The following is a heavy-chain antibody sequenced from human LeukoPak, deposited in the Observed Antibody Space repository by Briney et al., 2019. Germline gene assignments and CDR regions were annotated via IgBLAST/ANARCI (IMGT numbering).Heavy chain of an antibody. CDR3: ARMRYDSSGYYKDY. CDR2: IIPIIGTA. V-gene: IGHV1-69*13. Sequence: GASVKVSCKASGGTLSSYAISWVRQAPGQGLEWMGGIIPIIGTANYAQKFQGRVTITADESTSTAYMELSSLRSEDTAVYYCARMRYDSSGYYKDYWGQGTLVTVSS. J-gene: IGHJ4*02. D-gene: IGHD3-22*01. CDR1: GGTLSSYA.